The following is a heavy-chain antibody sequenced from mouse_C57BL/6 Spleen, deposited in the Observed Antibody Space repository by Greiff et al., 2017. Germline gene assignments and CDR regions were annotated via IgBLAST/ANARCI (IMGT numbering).Heavy chain of an antibody. Sequence: VQLQQSGPVLVKPGASVKMSCKASGYTFTDYYMNWVKQSHGKSLEWIGVINPYNGGTSYNQKFKGKATLTVDKSSSTAYMELNSLTSEDSAVYYCARDSSSRGDYFDYWGQGTTLTVSS. V-gene: IGHV1-19*01. D-gene: IGHD1-1*01. CDR3: ARDSSSRGDYFDY. CDR1: GYTFTDYY. J-gene: IGHJ2*01. CDR2: INPYNGGT.